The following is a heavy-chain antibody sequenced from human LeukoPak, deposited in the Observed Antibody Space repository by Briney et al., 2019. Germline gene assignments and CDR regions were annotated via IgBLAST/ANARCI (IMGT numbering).Heavy chain of an antibody. CDR2: INHSGST. V-gene: IGHV4-34*01. J-gene: IGHJ3*02. CDR1: GGSFSGYY. CDR3: AREGQWLVPWAAFDI. Sequence: SETLSLTCAVCGGSFSGYYWSWIRQPPGKGLEWIGEINHSGSTNYNPSLKSRVTISVDTSKNQFSLKLSSVTAADTAVYYCAREGQWLVPWAAFDIWGQGTMVTVSS. D-gene: IGHD6-19*01.